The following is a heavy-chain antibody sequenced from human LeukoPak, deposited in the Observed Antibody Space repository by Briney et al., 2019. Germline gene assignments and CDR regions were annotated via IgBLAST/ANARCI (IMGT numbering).Heavy chain of an antibody. Sequence: GGSLRLSCAASGFTFSSYSMNWVRQAPWKGLEWVSSISSSSSYIYYADSVKGRFTISRDNAKNSLYLQMNSLRAEDTAVYYCASDLGYCSGGSCDSDYWGQGTLVTVSS. J-gene: IGHJ4*02. CDR1: GFTFSSYS. D-gene: IGHD2-15*01. CDR3: ASDLGYCSGGSCDSDY. CDR2: ISSSSSYI. V-gene: IGHV3-21*01.